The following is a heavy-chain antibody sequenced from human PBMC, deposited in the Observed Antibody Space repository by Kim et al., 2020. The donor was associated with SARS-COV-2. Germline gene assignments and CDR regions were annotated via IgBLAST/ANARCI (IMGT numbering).Heavy chain of an antibody. CDR3: ARGGDFVLDYYYGMDV. Sequence: NYAQKFQGRVTMTRDPSISTAYTELSRLRSDDTAVYYCARGGDFVLDYYYGMDVWGQGTTVTVSS. J-gene: IGHJ6*02. V-gene: IGHV1-2*02. D-gene: IGHD3-3*01.